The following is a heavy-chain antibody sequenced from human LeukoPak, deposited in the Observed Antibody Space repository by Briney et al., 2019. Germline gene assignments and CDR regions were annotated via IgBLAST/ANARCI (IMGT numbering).Heavy chain of an antibody. V-gene: IGHV3-7*01. Sequence: GGSLRLSCAAFGITFSSYWMSWVRQAPGKGLGGGAKIKQDGSEKYYVDSVMGRFTISRGNAKNSLYLQMNSLRAEDTAVYYCARANDYYDSSGYYFKYYFDYWGQGTLVTVSS. CDR3: ARANDYYDSSGYYFKYYFDY. D-gene: IGHD3-22*01. J-gene: IGHJ4*02. CDR2: IKQDGSEK. CDR1: GITFSSYW.